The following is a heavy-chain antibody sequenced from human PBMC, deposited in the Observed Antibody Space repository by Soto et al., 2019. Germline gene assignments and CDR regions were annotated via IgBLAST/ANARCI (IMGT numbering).Heavy chain of an antibody. J-gene: IGHJ4*02. CDR3: ARTRGYCSGGSCYXDY. D-gene: IGHD2-15*01. CDR1: GYTFTSFG. Sequence: GASVKVSCKASGYTFTSFGISWVRQAPGQGLEWMGWISAYTGDTNYAQNLQGRVTMTTDTSTSTAYMELRSLTSDDTAVYYCARTRGYCSGGSCYXDYWGQGTLVTVSS. CDR2: ISAYTGDT. V-gene: IGHV1-18*01.